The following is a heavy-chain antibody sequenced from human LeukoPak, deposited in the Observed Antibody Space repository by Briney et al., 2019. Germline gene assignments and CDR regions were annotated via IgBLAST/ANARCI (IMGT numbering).Heavy chain of an antibody. V-gene: IGHV4-31*03. CDR3: ARVRHTVDLPLNFDY. CDR2: IYYSGST. CDR1: GGSISSGSYF. J-gene: IGHJ4*02. D-gene: IGHD4-23*01. Sequence: PSQTLSLTCTVSGGSISSGSYFWSWLRQHPGKGLEWIGYIYYSGSTYYNPSLKSRVTISVDTSKNHFSLKLSSVTAADTAVYYCARVRHTVDLPLNFDYWGQGTLVTVSS.